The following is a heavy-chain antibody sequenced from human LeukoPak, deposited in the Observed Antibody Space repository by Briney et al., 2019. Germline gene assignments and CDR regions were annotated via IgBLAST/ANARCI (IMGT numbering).Heavy chain of an antibody. CDR2: IKQDGSEK. J-gene: IGHJ4*02. Sequence: GGSLRLSCAASGFTFSSYWMSWVRQAPGKGLEWVANIKQDGSEKYYVDSVKGRFTISRDNAKNSLYLQMNSLRAEDTAVYYCALGDYGAPFDYWGQGTLVTVSS. V-gene: IGHV3-7*01. D-gene: IGHD4-17*01. CDR1: GFTFSSYW. CDR3: ALGDYGAPFDY.